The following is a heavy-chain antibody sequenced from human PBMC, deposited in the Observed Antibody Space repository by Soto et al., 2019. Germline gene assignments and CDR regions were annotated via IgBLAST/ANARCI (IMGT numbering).Heavy chain of an antibody. CDR2: VVYDGSKK. CDR3: ARDRGYRRYFDSSGFWADS. Sequence: SLRLSCAASGFTFSNYGMDWVRQAPGKGLEWVAAVVYDGSKKYYADSAKGRFTVSRDNYKNTLFLEMNALRAEDTAVYYCARDRGYRRYFDSSGFWADSWGQGTLVTVSS. J-gene: IGHJ4*02. CDR1: GFTFSNYG. D-gene: IGHD3-22*01. V-gene: IGHV3-33*02.